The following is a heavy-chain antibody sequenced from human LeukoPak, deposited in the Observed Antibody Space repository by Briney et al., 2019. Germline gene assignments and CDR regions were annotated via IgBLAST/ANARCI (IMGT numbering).Heavy chain of an antibody. Sequence: GGSLRLSCAASGFTFSSYAMSWVRQAPGKGLEWVANIKQDGSEKYYVDSVKGRFTISRDNAKNSLYLQMNSLRAEDTAVYYCARDHCSGGSCYSPEYFQHWGQGTLVTVSS. CDR1: GFTFSSYA. CDR2: IKQDGSEK. D-gene: IGHD2-15*01. CDR3: ARDHCSGGSCYSPEYFQH. J-gene: IGHJ1*01. V-gene: IGHV3-7*01.